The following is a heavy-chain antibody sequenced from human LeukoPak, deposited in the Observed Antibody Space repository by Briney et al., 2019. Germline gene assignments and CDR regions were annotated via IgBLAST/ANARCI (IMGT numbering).Heavy chain of an antibody. Sequence: GGSLRLSCAASGFTFSTYFMSWVRQAPGKGLEWVSAISGTGGNTYYADSVKGRFTISRDNSKNTLHLQMNSLRAEDTAVYYCAKDATIAPRRVDYWGQGTLVTVSS. CDR2: ISGTGGNT. CDR1: GFTFSTYF. V-gene: IGHV3-23*01. CDR3: AKDATIAPRRVDY. D-gene: IGHD6-6*01. J-gene: IGHJ4*02.